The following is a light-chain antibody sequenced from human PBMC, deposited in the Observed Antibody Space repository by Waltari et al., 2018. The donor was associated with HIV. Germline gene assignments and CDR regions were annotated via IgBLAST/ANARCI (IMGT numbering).Light chain of an antibody. CDR3: GQYNSHSCP. CDR1: QIINNW. Sequence: DVQMTQSPTPLSSSVGDRVATTCRARQIINNWLTLYQQRPGRPPKLLLFKTSNLESEVPFRFIGSGSEAEFTLTIDGLQPDDFAAYCGGQYNSHSCPFGQGTRLDI. J-gene: IGKJ2*02. V-gene: IGKV1-5*03. CDR2: KTS.